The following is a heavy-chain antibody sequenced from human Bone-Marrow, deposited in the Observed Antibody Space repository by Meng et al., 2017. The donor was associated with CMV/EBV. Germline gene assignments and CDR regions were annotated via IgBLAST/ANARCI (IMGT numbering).Heavy chain of an antibody. CDR2: IGSGGSPT. CDR3: ARKSGSDFCYDC. CDR1: GFTFSSHS. D-gene: IGHD3/OR15-3a*01. Sequence: GESLKISCGASGFTFSSHSMYWVRQAPGQGLEWVSSIGSGGSPTFYTDSVKGRFTISRDNSRNTLYLQMTSLRAEDTAIYYCARKSGSDFCYDCWGQGKLVTVSS. V-gene: IGHV3-23*01. J-gene: IGHJ4*02.